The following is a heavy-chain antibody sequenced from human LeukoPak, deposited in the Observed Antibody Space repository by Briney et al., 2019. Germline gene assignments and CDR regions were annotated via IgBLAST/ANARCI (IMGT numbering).Heavy chain of an antibody. Sequence: PGGSLRLSCAASGFTFSSYAMSWVRQAPGKGLEWVSAISGSGGSTYYADSVKGRFTISRDNSKNTLYLQMNSLRAEDTAVYYCAKDFEYYYDISGYSGFDYWGQGTLVTVSS. V-gene: IGHV3-23*01. D-gene: IGHD3-22*01. CDR2: ISGSGGST. CDR1: GFTFSSYA. J-gene: IGHJ4*02. CDR3: AKDFEYYYDISGYSGFDY.